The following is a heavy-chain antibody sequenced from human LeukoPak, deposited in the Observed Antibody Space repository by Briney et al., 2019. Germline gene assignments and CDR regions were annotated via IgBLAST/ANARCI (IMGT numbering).Heavy chain of an antibody. D-gene: IGHD3-9*01. Sequence: GGSLSLSCAASGFIFSNYAMYWVRQAPGKGLEWVSAISGRSDNTYYADSVKGRFTLFRDSSKNTLYLQMNSLRADDTAVYYCAKWGDYDVLTGYYVSDFWGQGTLVTVSS. J-gene: IGHJ4*02. CDR3: AKWGDYDVLTGYYVSDF. CDR1: GFIFSNYA. V-gene: IGHV3-23*01. CDR2: ISGRSDNT.